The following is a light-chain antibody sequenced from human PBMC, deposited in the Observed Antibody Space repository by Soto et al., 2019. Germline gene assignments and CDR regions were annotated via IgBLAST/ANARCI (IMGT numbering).Light chain of an antibody. V-gene: IGLV2-23*01. J-gene: IGLJ2*01. CDR2: EDS. Sequence: QAALTQPASVCGSPGQSITISCTGTSSDVGSYNLVSWYQHHRGKAPKVIIYEDSKRPSGASNRFSGSKSGNTASLTISGLQAEDEADYYCCSYAGSSSWVFGGGTKLTVL. CDR1: SSDVGSYNL. CDR3: CSYAGSSSWV.